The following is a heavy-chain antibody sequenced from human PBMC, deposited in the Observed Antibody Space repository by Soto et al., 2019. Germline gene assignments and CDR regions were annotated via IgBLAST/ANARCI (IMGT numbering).Heavy chain of an antibody. V-gene: IGHV3-15*07. CDR2: IKNKNDGGTI. CDR3: TGLWFGEIYNY. D-gene: IGHD3-10*01. CDR1: GFSFKNAW. J-gene: IGHJ4*01. Sequence: EVELVESGGGLVKPGGSLTLSCAASGFSFKNAWLNWVRQAPGKGLEWVGRIKNKNDGGTIDYAAFVKGRFTITRDASENTLSLHMNDLKTEHSAVYFCTGLWFGEIYNYWGQGSLVTVS.